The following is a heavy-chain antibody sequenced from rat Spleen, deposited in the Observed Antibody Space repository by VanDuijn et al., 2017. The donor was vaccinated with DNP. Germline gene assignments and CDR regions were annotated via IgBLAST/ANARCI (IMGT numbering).Heavy chain of an antibody. V-gene: IGHV5-29*01. Sequence: EVQLVESDGGLVQPGRSLKLSCAASGFTFSDYYMAWVRQAPTKGLEWVATISYDGSSTYYRDSVKGRFTISRDNAKSTLYLQMDSLRSEDTATYYCARFLSGYFDYWGQGVMVTVSS. J-gene: IGHJ2*01. CDR1: GFTFSDYY. CDR3: ARFLSGYFDY. D-gene: IGHD5-1*01. CDR2: ISYDGSST.